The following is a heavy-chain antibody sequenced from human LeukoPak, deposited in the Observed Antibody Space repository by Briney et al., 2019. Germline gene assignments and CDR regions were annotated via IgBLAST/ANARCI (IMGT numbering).Heavy chain of an antibody. CDR3: ARVWRELYPIDY. CDR2: IYYSGST. CDR1: GGSVSSGSYY. Sequence: SETLSLTCTVSGGSVSSGSYYWSWIRQPPGTGLEWIGYIYYSGSTNYNPSLKSRVTISVDTSKNQFSLKLSSVTAADTAVYYCARVWRELYPIDYWGQGTLVTVSS. J-gene: IGHJ4*02. D-gene: IGHD2-8*01. V-gene: IGHV4-61*01.